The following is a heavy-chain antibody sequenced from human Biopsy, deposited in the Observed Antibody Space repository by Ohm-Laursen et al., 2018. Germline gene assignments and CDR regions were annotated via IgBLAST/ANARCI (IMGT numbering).Heavy chain of an antibody. J-gene: IGHJ4*02. Sequence: SLRLSRAASGFTFSSYAMEWVRQAPGKGLEWVSSIAERSTYISYADSVKGRFTISRDNAQNSLYLQMNNLRVEDTAVYYCARERGRKSIAATDYWGQGVLVTVSS. CDR2: IAERSTYI. CDR1: GFTFSSYA. V-gene: IGHV3-21*06. D-gene: IGHD6-6*01. CDR3: ARERGRKSIAATDY.